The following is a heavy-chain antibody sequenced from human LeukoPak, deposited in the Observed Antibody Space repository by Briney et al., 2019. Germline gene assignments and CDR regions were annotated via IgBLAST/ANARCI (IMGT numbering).Heavy chain of an antibody. CDR3: TSGYDSSDGSAFDI. V-gene: IGHV1-2*02. CDR2: INPNSGGT. J-gene: IGHJ3*02. Sequence: ASVKVSCKASGYTFTGYNMHWVRQAPGQGLERMGWINPNSGGTNYAQKFQGRVTLTRDTSISTAYMELSRLTSDDSAVYYCTSGYDSSDGSAFDIWGQGTMVTVSS. CDR1: GYTFTGYN. D-gene: IGHD3-22*01.